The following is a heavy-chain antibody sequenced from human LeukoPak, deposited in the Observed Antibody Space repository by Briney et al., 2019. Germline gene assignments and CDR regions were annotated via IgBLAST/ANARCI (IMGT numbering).Heavy chain of an antibody. D-gene: IGHD6-13*01. V-gene: IGHV3-15*01. CDR2: IKSKTDGGTT. CDR1: GFTFSNAW. CDR3: TTKYSSSWLYYFDY. Sequence: PGGSLRLSCAASGFTFSNAWMSWVRQAPGKGLEWVGRIKSKTDGGTTDYAAPVKGRFTISRDDSKNTLYLQMNSLKTEDTAVYYCTTKYSSSWLYYFDYWGQGTLVTVSP. J-gene: IGHJ4*02.